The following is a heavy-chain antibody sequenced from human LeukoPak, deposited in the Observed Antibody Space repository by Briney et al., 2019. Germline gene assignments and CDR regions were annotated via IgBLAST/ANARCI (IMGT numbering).Heavy chain of an antibody. V-gene: IGHV3-23*01. D-gene: IGHD5-18*01. J-gene: IGHJ4*02. CDR3: AKDSGYSYGSSFDY. CDR2: ISGSGGST. CDR1: GFTFSSYA. Sequence: GGSLRLSCAASGFTFSSYAMSWVRQAPGKGLEWVSAISGSGGSTYYADSVKGRFTISRDNSKNALYLQMNSLRAEDTAVYYCAKDSGYSYGSSFDYWGQGTLVTVSS.